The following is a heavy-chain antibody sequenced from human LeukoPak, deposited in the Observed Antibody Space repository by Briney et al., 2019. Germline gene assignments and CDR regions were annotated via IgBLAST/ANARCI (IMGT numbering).Heavy chain of an antibody. CDR3: ARGGSYYGYFDY. Sequence: SETLSLTCTVSGGSISSYYWRWIRQPPGKGLEWIGYIYYSGSTNYNPSLKSRVTISVDASKNQFSLKLSSVTAADTAVYYCARGGSYYGYFDYWGQGTLVTVSS. CDR1: GGSISSYY. D-gene: IGHD1-26*01. J-gene: IGHJ4*02. CDR2: IYYSGST. V-gene: IGHV4-59*01.